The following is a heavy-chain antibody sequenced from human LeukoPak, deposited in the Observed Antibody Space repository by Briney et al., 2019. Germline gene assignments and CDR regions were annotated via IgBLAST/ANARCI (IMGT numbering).Heavy chain of an antibody. Sequence: GGSLRLSCAASGFTFSSYGMHWVRQAPGKGLEWVAVISYDGSNKYYADSVKGRFTISRDNSKNTLYLQMNSLRAEDTAVYYCAGELELTYNWFDPWGQGTLVTVSS. CDR1: GFTFSSYG. CDR3: AGELELTYNWFDP. J-gene: IGHJ5*02. CDR2: ISYDGSNK. V-gene: IGHV3-30*03. D-gene: IGHD1-7*01.